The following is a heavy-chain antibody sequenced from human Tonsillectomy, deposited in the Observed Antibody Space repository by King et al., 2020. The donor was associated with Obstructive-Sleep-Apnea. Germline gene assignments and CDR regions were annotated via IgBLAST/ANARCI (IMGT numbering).Heavy chain of an antibody. CDR3: AREGDIVVVPAANMDV. CDR2: IYYSGST. D-gene: IGHD2-2*01. CDR1: GGSISSSSYY. J-gene: IGHJ6*02. Sequence: QLQESGPGLVKPSETLSLTCTVSGGSISSSSYYWGWIRQPPGKGLEWIGSIYYSGSTYYNPFLKSRVTISVDTSKNQFSLKLSSVTAADPAVYYCAREGDIVVVPAANMDVWGQGTTVTVSS. V-gene: IGHV4-39*07.